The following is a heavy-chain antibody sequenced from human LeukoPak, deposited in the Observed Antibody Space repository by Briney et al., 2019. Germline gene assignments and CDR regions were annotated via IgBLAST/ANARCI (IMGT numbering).Heavy chain of an antibody. CDR2: LYYSGST. CDR3: ARALRTPSIAAAGIGY. D-gene: IGHD6-13*01. Sequence: SETLSLTCTVSGGSISSSTYYWGWIRQPPGKGLEWIGNLYYSGSTYYNPSLKSRVTISVDTSKNQFSLKLSSVTAADTAVYYCARALRTPSIAAAGIGYWGQGTLVTVSS. V-gene: IGHV4-39*01. J-gene: IGHJ4*02. CDR1: GGSISSSTYY.